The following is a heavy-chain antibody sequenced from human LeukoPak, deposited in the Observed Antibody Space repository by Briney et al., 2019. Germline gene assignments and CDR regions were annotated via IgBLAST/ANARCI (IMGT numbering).Heavy chain of an antibody. D-gene: IGHD4-11*01. J-gene: IGHJ4*02. CDR3: ARDKWLTTTHYFDY. V-gene: IGHV3-21*01. CDR1: GFKFSDFG. Sequence: GGSLRLSCAVSGFKFSDFGMHWVRQAPGKGLEWVSSISSSSSYIYYADSVKGRFTISRDNAKNSLYLQMNSLRAEDTAVYYCARDKWLTTTHYFDYWGQGTLVTVSS. CDR2: ISSSSSYI.